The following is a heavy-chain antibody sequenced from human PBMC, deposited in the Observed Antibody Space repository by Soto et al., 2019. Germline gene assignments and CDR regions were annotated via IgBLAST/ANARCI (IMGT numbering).Heavy chain of an antibody. CDR3: ARDYETYYDFWSGYYSAPRDYGMDV. CDR1: GFTFSSYE. V-gene: IGHV3-48*03. D-gene: IGHD3-3*01. Sequence: EVQLVESGGGLVQPGGSLRLSCAASGFTFSSYEMNWVRQAPGKGLEWVSYISSSGSTIYYADSVKGRFTISRDNAKNSLYLQMNSLRAEDTAVYYCARDYETYYDFWSGYYSAPRDYGMDVWGQSTTVTVSS. CDR2: ISSSGSTI. J-gene: IGHJ6*02.